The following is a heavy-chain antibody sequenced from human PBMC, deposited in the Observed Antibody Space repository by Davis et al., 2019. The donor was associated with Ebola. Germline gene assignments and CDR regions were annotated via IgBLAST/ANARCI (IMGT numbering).Heavy chain of an antibody. J-gene: IGHJ4*02. Sequence: ASVKVSCKASGGTFSSYAISWVRQAPGQGLEWMGWISAYNGNTNYAQKLQGRVTMTTDTSTSTAYMELSRLRSDDTAVYYCAREGNYYDSSGEYFDYWGQGTLVTVSS. CDR3: AREGNYYDSSGEYFDY. CDR1: GGTFSSYA. V-gene: IGHV1-18*01. D-gene: IGHD3-22*01. CDR2: ISAYNGNT.